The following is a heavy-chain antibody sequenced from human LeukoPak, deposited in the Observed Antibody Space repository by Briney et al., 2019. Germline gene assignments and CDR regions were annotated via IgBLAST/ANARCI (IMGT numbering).Heavy chain of an antibody. V-gene: IGHV3-23*01. CDR2: ISGSGVST. J-gene: IGHJ4*02. CDR3: AKEYALAVTGTADY. CDR1: GFTFNSYA. Sequence: GGSLRLSCAASGFTFNSYAMSWVRQAPGKGLEWVSAISGSGVSTDYADSVKGRFTISRDNPKNSLYLQMNSLRVEDTAVYYCAKEYALAVTGTADYWGQGTLVTVSS. D-gene: IGHD6-19*01.